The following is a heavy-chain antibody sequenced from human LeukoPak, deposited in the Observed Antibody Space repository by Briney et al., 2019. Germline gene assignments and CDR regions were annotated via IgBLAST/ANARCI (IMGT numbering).Heavy chain of an antibody. J-gene: IGHJ4*02. V-gene: IGHV3-23*01. Sequence: PGGSLRLSCAASGFTFSSYAMSWVRQAPGKGLEWVSAISGSGGSTYYADSVKGRFTISRDNSKNTLYLQMNSLRAEDTAVYYCAKDYIGYCSGGSCAFDYWGQGTLVTVSS. CDR3: AKDYIGYCSGGSCAFDY. D-gene: IGHD2-15*01. CDR1: GFTFSSYA. CDR2: ISGSGGST.